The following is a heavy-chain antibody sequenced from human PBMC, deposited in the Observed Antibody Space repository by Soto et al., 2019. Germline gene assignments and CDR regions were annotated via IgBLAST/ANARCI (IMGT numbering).Heavy chain of an antibody. D-gene: IGHD3-3*02. J-gene: IGHJ4*02. V-gene: IGHV3-15*01. CDR3: TTDLVTAPAILCVY. CDR1: GFTFSNAW. CDR2: IKRKTDGGTT. Sequence: PGGSLRLSCAASGFTFSNAWMSWVRQAPGKGLEWVGRIKRKTDGGTTDYAAPVKGRFTISRDDSKNTLYLQMNSLKTEDTAVYYCTTDLVTAPAILCVYWGQGTLVTVSS.